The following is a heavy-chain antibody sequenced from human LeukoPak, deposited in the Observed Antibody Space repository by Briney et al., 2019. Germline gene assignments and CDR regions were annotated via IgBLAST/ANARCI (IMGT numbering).Heavy chain of an antibody. D-gene: IGHD2-2*01. J-gene: IGHJ6*02. CDR1: GYTFTGYY. V-gene: IGHV1-2*02. CDR2: INPNSGGT. Sequence: ASVTVSCKASGYTFTGYYMHWVRQAPGQGLEWMGWINPNSGGTNYAQKFQGRVTMTRDTSISTAYMELSRLRSDDTAVYYCARAYCSSTSCRPDYGMDVWGQGTTVTVSS. CDR3: ARAYCSSTSCRPDYGMDV.